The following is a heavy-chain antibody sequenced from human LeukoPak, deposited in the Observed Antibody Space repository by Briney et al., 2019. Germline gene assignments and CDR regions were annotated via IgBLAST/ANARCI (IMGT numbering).Heavy chain of an antibody. CDR1: GGSISSGDYY. V-gene: IGHV4-30-4*01. Sequence: SETLSLTCTVSGGSISSGDYYWSWLRQPPGKGLEWIGYIYYSGSTYYNPSLKSRVTISVDTSKNQFSLKLSSVTAADTAVYYCARAWIDVVVPATFDYWGQGTLATVSS. CDR2: IYYSGST. J-gene: IGHJ4*02. CDR3: ARAWIDVVVPATFDY. D-gene: IGHD2-2*01.